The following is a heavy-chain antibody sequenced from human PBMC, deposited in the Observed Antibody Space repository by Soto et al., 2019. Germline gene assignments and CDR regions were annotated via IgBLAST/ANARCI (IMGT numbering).Heavy chain of an antibody. CDR1: GGSIFGYY. V-gene: IGHV4-59*01. CDR3: ARNVPPRWLQFGF. D-gene: IGHD3-16*01. CDR2: VYYTGST. Sequence: SETLSLTCSVSGGSIFGYYWSWIRQPPGKGLEWIGYVYYTGSTTYNPSLKSRVTMSVDTSKNQFSLKLNSVTAAGTAMYYCARNVPPRWLQFGFWGQGALVTVSS. J-gene: IGHJ4*02.